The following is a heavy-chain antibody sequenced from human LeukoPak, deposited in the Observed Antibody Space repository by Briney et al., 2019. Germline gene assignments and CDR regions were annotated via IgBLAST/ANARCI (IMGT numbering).Heavy chain of an antibody. CDR3: ARGPILLRFLDV. CDR2: INPSGGST. CDR1: GYTFTSYY. Sequence: APVKVSCKASGYTFTSYYMHWVRQAPGQGLEWMGMINPSGGSTTYAQRFHGRLTMTRDTSTSTVYMELSSLRSEDTAVYYCARGPILLRFLDVWGQGTTVTVSS. J-gene: IGHJ6*02. D-gene: IGHD3-3*01. V-gene: IGHV1-46*01.